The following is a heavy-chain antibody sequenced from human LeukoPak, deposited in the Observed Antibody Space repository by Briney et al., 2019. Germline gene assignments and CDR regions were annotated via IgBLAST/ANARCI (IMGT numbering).Heavy chain of an antibody. CDR3: ARQRMVVAAPGGFDY. Sequence: ASVKVSCKASGYTFTSYYMHWVRQAPGQGLEWMGIINPSGGSTSYAQKFQGRVTMTRDTSTSTVYMELSSLRSEDTAVYYCARQRMVVAAPGGFDYWGQGTLVTVSS. CDR1: GYTFTSYY. D-gene: IGHD2-15*01. V-gene: IGHV1-46*01. CDR2: INPSGGST. J-gene: IGHJ4*02.